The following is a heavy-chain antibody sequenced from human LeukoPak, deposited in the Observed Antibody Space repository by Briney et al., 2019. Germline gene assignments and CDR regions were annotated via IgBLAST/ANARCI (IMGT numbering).Heavy chain of an antibody. CDR1: GFTFSSYG. CDR3: ARGNSSSWKRTYYYYGMDV. CDR2: ISYDGSNK. J-gene: IGHJ6*02. Sequence: GRSLRLSCAASGFTFSSYGMHWVRQAPGKGLEWVAVISYDGSNKYYADSVKGRFTISRDNAKNSLYLQMNSLRAEDTAVYYCARGNSSSWKRTYYYYGMDVWGQGTTVTVSS. V-gene: IGHV3-30*03. D-gene: IGHD6-13*01.